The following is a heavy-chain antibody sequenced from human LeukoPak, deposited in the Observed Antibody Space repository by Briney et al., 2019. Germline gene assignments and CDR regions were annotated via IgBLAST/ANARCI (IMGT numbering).Heavy chain of an antibody. J-gene: IGHJ4*02. V-gene: IGHV4-59*01. CDR2: IYYSGST. Sequence: SETLSLTCTVSGGSISSYYWSWIRQPPGKGLEGIGYIYYSGSTNYNPSLKSRVTISVDTSKNQFSLKLSSVTAADTAVYYCARATPGFNYDFWSGYYTYFDYWGQGTLVTVSS. CDR3: ARATPGFNYDFWSGYYTYFDY. D-gene: IGHD3-3*01. CDR1: GGSISSYY.